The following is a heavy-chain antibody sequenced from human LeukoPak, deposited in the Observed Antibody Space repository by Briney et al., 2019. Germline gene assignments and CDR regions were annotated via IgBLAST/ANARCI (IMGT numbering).Heavy chain of an antibody. CDR3: ARRGSD. Sequence: GGSLRLSCATSGMNFINAWMSWVRQAPGKGLEWVSVIYSGGSTYYADSVKGRFTISRDNSKNTLYLQMNSLRAEDTAVYYCARRGSDWGQGTPVTVSS. CDR2: IYSGGST. CDR1: GMNFINAW. J-gene: IGHJ4*02. V-gene: IGHV3-53*01.